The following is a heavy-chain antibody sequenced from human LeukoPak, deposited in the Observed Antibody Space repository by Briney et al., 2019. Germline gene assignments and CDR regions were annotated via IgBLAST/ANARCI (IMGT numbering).Heavy chain of an antibody. Sequence: ASVKVSCKASGYTFTGYYMHWVRQAPGQGLEWMGWINPNSGGTNYAQKFQGRVTMTRDTSISTAYMELSSLRSEDTAVYYCARDHIVVVPAAPNNYYYYGMDVWGQGTTVTVSS. J-gene: IGHJ6*02. D-gene: IGHD2-2*01. V-gene: IGHV1-2*02. CDR2: INPNSGGT. CDR1: GYTFTGYY. CDR3: ARDHIVVVPAAPNNYYYYGMDV.